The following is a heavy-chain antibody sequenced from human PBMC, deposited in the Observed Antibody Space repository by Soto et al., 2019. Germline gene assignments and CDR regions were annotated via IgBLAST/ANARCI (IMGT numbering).Heavy chain of an antibody. V-gene: IGHV1-18*01. D-gene: IGHD5-18*01. Sequence: QVQLVQSGAEVKKPGASVKVSCKASGYTFTSYGISWVRQAPGQGLEWMGWINAYNGNTKYAQKLQGRATMTTDTPTSTVYMELRSLRSDDTAVYCCARDQAMAQFDYWGQGTLVTVSS. CDR2: INAYNGNT. CDR1: GYTFTSYG. J-gene: IGHJ4*02. CDR3: ARDQAMAQFDY.